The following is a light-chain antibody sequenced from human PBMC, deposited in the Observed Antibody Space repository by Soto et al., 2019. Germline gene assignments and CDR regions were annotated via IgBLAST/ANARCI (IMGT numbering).Light chain of an antibody. CDR1: QSVSSN. V-gene: IGKV3-11*01. CDR3: QQRSNWPPFT. CDR2: DVS. Sequence: TVLTQSPATLSLSPGERATLSCRASQSVSSNLAWYQQKPGQAPRLLIYDVSSRATGIPARFSGSGSGTDFTLIISSLESEDFAVYYCQQRSNWPPFTFGPGTKVDLK. J-gene: IGKJ3*01.